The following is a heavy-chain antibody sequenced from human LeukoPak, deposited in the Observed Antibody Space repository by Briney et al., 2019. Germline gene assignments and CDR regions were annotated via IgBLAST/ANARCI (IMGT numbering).Heavy chain of an antibody. CDR1: GGTFSSYA. J-gene: IGHJ3*02. Sequence: ASVKVSCKASGGTFSSYAISWVRQAPGQGLEWMGGIIPIFGTANYAQKLQGRVTITADESTSTAYMELSSLRSEDTAVYYCARGRDASPHDYYDSSGYYRGDAFDIWGQGTMVTVSS. D-gene: IGHD3-22*01. V-gene: IGHV1-69*01. CDR2: IIPIFGTA. CDR3: ARGRDASPHDYYDSSGYYRGDAFDI.